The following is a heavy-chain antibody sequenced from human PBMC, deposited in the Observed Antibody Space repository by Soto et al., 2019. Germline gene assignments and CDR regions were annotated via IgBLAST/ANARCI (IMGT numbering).Heavy chain of an antibody. Sequence: EVQLVESGGGLVQPGESLRLSCAASGFTFSYYWMHWVRQAPGKGLVWVSRIHSDGSSTTYADSVKDRFTISRDNARNTLYLQMNSLRAEDTAVYYCASGDPGAFDLWGQGTVLTVSS. CDR1: GFTFSYYW. D-gene: IGHD3-10*01. V-gene: IGHV3-74*03. CDR2: IHSDGSST. CDR3: ASGDPGAFDL. J-gene: IGHJ3*01.